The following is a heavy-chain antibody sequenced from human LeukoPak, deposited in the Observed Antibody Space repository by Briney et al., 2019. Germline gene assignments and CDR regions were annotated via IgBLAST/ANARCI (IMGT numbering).Heavy chain of an antibody. CDR2: IYGGGDT. V-gene: IGHV3-53*01. J-gene: IGHJ4*02. D-gene: IGHD3-3*01. CDR3: AKESGYYHY. CDR1: GFTFNNNY. Sequence: QPGGSLRLSCAASGFTFNNNYVNWVRQAPGKGLEWVSIIYGGGDTSYSDSVKGRFTISRDNSKNTVYLQMNRLRAEDTAVYYCAKESGYYHYWGQGTLVTVSS.